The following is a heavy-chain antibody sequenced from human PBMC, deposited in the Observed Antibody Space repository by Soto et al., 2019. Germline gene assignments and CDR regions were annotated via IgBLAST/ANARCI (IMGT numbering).Heavy chain of an antibody. Sequence: GGSLRLSCAASGFTFSSYAMHWVRQAPGKGLEWVAVISYDGSNKYYADSVKGRFTISRDNSKNTLYLQMNSLRAEDTAVYYCARASLPRGDSSGYYPYYYYYGMDVWGQGTTVTVSS. CDR2: ISYDGSNK. V-gene: IGHV3-30-3*01. D-gene: IGHD3-22*01. CDR1: GFTFSSYA. J-gene: IGHJ6*02. CDR3: ARASLPRGDSSGYYPYYYYYGMDV.